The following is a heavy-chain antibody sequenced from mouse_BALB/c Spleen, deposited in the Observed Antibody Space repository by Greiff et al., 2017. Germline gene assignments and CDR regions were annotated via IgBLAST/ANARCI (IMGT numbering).Heavy chain of an antibody. CDR3: ARSSYYYGRAYYFDY. J-gene: IGHJ2*01. CDR1: GYTFTNYW. D-gene: IGHD1-1*01. Sequence: QVHVKQSGAELVRPGTSVKISCKASGYTFTNYWLGWVKQRPGHGLEWIGDIYPGGGYTNYNEKFKGKATLTADTSSSTAYMQLSSLTSEDSAVYFCARSSYYYGRAYYFDYWGQGTTLTVSS. V-gene: IGHV1-63*02. CDR2: IYPGGGYT.